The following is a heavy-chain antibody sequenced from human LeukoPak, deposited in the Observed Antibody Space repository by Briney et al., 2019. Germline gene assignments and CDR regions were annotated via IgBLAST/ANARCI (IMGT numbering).Heavy chain of an antibody. CDR2: IWYDGSNK. Sequence: PGGSLRLSCAASGFTFSSYGMHWVRQAPGKGLEWVAVIWYDGSNKYYADSVKGRFTISRDNSKNTLYLQMNSLRAEDTAVYYCAKEGYCSGGSCYTHYYYYYYMDVWGNGTTVTVCS. D-gene: IGHD2-15*01. V-gene: IGHV3-33*06. J-gene: IGHJ6*03. CDR1: GFTFSSYG. CDR3: AKEGYCSGGSCYTHYYYYYYMDV.